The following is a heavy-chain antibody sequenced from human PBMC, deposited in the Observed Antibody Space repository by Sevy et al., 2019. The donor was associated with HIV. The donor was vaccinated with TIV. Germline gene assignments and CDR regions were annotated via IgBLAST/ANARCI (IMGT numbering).Heavy chain of an antibody. CDR3: ARDPPYYDFWSGYYTGVGPYYYYYMDV. D-gene: IGHD3-3*01. J-gene: IGHJ6*03. Sequence: ASVKVSCKASGYTFTSYGISWVRQAPGQGLEWMGWISAYNGNTNYAQKLQGRVTMTTDTSMSTAYMELRSLRSDDTAVYYCARDPPYYDFWSGYYTGVGPYYYYYMDVWGKGTTVTVSS. V-gene: IGHV1-18*04. CDR1: GYTFTSYG. CDR2: ISAYNGNT.